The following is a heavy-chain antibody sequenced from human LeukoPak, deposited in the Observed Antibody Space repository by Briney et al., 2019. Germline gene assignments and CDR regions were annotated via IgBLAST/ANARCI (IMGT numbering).Heavy chain of an antibody. CDR2: ISYDGSNK. V-gene: IGHV3-30*04. D-gene: IGHD3-10*01. Sequence: PGGSLRLSCAASGFTFSSYAMHWVRQAPGKGLEWVAVISYDGSNKYYADSVKGRFTISRDNSKNTLYLQMNSLRAEDTAVYYCARDLTILSGSGSYPLGYWGQGTLVTVSS. J-gene: IGHJ4*02. CDR3: ARDLTILSGSGSYPLGY. CDR1: GFTFSSYA.